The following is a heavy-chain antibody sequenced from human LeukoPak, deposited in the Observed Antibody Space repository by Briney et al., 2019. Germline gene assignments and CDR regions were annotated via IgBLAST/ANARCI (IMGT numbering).Heavy chain of an antibody. V-gene: IGHV3-49*03. CDR2: IRSKAYGGTT. Sequence: GGSLRLSCTASGFTFGDYAMSWFRQAPGKGLEWVGFIRSKAYGGTTEYAASVKGRFTISRDDSKSIAYLQMNSLKTEDTAVYYCTTYDVWGSFTPTPLDAFDIWGQGTMVTVSS. CDR1: GFTFGDYA. J-gene: IGHJ3*02. D-gene: IGHD3-16*01. CDR3: TTYDVWGSFTPTPLDAFDI.